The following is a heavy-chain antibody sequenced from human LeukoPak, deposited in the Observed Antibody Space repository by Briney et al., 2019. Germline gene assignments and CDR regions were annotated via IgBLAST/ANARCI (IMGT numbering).Heavy chain of an antibody. V-gene: IGHV4-34*01. Sequence: SETLSLTCAVYGGSFSGYYRSWIRQPPGKGLEWIGEINHSGSTNYNPSLKSRVTISVDTSKNQFSLKLSSVTAADTAVYYCARDRAGYFDPWGQGTLVTVSS. CDR3: ARDRAGYFDP. CDR2: INHSGST. J-gene: IGHJ5*02. CDR1: GGSFSGYY. D-gene: IGHD5-18*01.